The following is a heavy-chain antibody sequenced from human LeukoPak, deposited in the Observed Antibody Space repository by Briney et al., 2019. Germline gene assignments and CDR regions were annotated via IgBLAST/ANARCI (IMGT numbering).Heavy chain of an antibody. CDR3: ARSDLATITAGPFEY. J-gene: IGHJ4*02. D-gene: IGHD5-12*01. CDR1: GYTFSTYG. CDR2: ISGHQGNT. Sequence: GASVKVSCEASGYTFSTYGITWVRQARGQGLEWMGWISGHQGNTKYAQNFQGRVTMTIDTPTSTAYMDLRSLRSDDTAIYFCARSDLATITAGPFEYWGQGTLVAVSS. V-gene: IGHV1-18*01.